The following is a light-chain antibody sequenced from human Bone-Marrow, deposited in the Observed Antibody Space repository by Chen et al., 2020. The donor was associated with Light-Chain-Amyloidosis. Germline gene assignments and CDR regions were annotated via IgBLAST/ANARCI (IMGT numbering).Light chain of an antibody. CDR1: QDISNY. Sequence: DIQMTQSPPSLSASVGDRVTITCQASQDISNYLNWYQQKPGKAPKLLIYDASNLETGVPSRFIGSGSGTDFTCTISGLQPEDIATYYCQHHDNLPLTLGGGTKVEI. J-gene: IGKJ4*01. CDR2: DAS. V-gene: IGKV1-33*01. CDR3: QHHDNLPLT.